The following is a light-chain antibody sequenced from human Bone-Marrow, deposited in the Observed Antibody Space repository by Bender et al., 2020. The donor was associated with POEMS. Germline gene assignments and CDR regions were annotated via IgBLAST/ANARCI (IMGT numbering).Light chain of an antibody. V-gene: IGLV1-40*01. CDR2: GNN. J-gene: IGLJ3*02. CDR1: SSNTGSGYD. Sequence: QSVLTQPPSVSGAPGQRVTISCTGSSSNTGSGYDINWYQHLPGTAPKLLIYGNNNRPSGVPDRISGSKSGTTASLTVSGLQAEDEADYYCNSYGGSDNLVFGGGTKLTVL. CDR3: NSYGGSDNLV.